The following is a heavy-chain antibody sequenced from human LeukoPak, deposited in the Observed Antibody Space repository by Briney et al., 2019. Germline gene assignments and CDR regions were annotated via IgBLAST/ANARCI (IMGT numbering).Heavy chain of an antibody. CDR1: GGSLSPYY. CDR2: ISYSGST. Sequence: PSETLSLTCTVSGGSLSPYYWSWIRQSPGKGLEWIGYISYSGSTNSHPSLKSRVTISVDMSKPQFYLELSSVTAADTAVYYCARERYREINYAYAGGFYYMDVWGKGTTVTVSS. V-gene: IGHV4-59*01. J-gene: IGHJ6*03. CDR3: ARERYREINYAYAGGFYYMDV. D-gene: IGHD1-26*01.